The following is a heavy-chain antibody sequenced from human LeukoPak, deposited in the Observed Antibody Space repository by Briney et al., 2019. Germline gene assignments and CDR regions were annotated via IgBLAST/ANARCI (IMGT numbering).Heavy chain of an antibody. J-gene: IGHJ4*02. CDR2: IKGDGIST. CDR1: GFDFSSNW. CDR3: AKDHYWSIDY. V-gene: IGHV3-74*01. D-gene: IGHD3-3*01. Sequence: PGGALRLSCAASGFDFSSNWMHAVRHAPGRGVVWVSRIKGDGISTNYAASVKGRFTISRDIAKTTLYLQMNSLRAEDTGVYYWAKDHYWSIDYWGRGTLVTVSS.